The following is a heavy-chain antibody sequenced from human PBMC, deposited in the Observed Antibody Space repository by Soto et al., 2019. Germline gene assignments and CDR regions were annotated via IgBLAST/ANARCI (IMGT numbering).Heavy chain of an antibody. CDR1: GFTFSTYT. J-gene: IGHJ2*01. CDR2: ISGTGGSS. Sequence: EVQLLESGGGLVQPGGSLRLSCAASGFTFSTYTMSWVRQAPGTGMECVSAISGTGGSSSYTDSVKGRFTISRDNSKNTLSLQMDSLRAEDTARYDCEKCAVAGRNCYFDLWGRGTLVTVSS. D-gene: IGHD6-19*01. CDR3: EKCAVAGRNCYFDL. V-gene: IGHV3-23*01.